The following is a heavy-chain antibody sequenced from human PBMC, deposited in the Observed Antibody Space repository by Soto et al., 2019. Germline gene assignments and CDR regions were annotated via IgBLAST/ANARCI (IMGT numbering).Heavy chain of an antibody. D-gene: IGHD2-2*01. V-gene: IGHV1-69*09. Sequence: QVQLVQSGAEVKKPESSVKVSCKASGGTFSRHVITWVRQAPGQGPEWMGKINPLSGISHYAQKFQGRVTFTEDTDRSTAYMELSSLRFYDTAVYYCATPACAATWCCPFHNLDHWGQGTLVTVSS. CDR3: ATPACAATWCCPFHNLDH. CDR2: INPLSGIS. CDR1: GGTFSRHV. J-gene: IGHJ4*02.